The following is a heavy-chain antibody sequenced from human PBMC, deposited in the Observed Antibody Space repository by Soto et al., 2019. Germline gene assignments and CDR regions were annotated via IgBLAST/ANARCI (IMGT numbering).Heavy chain of an antibody. Sequence: GGSLRLSCAASGFTFSSYGMHWVRQAPGKGLEWVAVISYDGSNKYYADSVKGRFTISRDNSKNTLYLQMNSLRAEDTAVYYCAKDAGGYSSGYYFPHLYYYYYGMDVWGQGTTVTVSS. CDR2: ISYDGSNK. CDR1: GFTFSSYG. V-gene: IGHV3-30*18. D-gene: IGHD3-22*01. CDR3: AKDAGGYSSGYYFPHLYYYYYGMDV. J-gene: IGHJ6*02.